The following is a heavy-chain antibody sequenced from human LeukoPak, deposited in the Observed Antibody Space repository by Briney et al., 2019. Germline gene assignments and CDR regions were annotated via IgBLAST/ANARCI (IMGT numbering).Heavy chain of an antibody. CDR1: GSSIGRHY. D-gene: IGHD6-13*01. J-gene: IGHJ4*02. V-gene: IGHV4-59*11. CDR2: THFSGSS. Sequence: SETLSLTCSVSGSSIGRHYWTWIRQPPGKGLEWIGYTHFSGSSNYNPSLKSRVTTSLDRAKNQISLTLTSVTAADTAVYFCARAKAAGSYDFWGQGTLVTVSS. CDR3: ARAKAAGSYDF.